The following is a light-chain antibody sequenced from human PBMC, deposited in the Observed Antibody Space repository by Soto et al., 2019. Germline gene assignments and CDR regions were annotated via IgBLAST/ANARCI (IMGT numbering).Light chain of an antibody. Sequence: QSALTQPASVSGSPGQSITISCTGTSSDVGSYNLVSWYQQHPGKAPKLMIYEGSKRLSGVSNRFSGSKSGNTASLTISGLQADDEADYYCCSYAGSSTLGVFGGGTKLTAL. J-gene: IGLJ2*01. V-gene: IGLV2-23*01. CDR1: SSDVGSYNL. CDR3: CSYAGSSTLGV. CDR2: EGS.